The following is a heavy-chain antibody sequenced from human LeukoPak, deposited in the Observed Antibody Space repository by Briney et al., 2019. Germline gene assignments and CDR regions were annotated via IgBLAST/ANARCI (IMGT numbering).Heavy chain of an antibody. D-gene: IGHD3-22*01. CDR3: ARSHYDSSGYYYLFDY. V-gene: IGHV1-2*02. J-gene: IGHJ4*02. CDR2: INPNSGGT. CDR1: GYTFTGYY. Sequence: ASVKVSCKASGYTFTGYYMHWVRQAPGQGLEWMGWINPNSGGTNYAQKFQGRVTMTRDTSISTAYMELSRLRSDDMAVYYCARSHYDSSGYYYLFDYWGQGTLVTVSS.